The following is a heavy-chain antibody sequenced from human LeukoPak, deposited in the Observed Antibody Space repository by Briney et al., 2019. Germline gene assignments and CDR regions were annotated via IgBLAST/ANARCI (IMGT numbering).Heavy chain of an antibody. CDR2: IYTSGST. J-gene: IGHJ4*02. Sequence: SETLSLTCTVSGGSISSYYWSWIRQPAGKGLEWIGRIYTSGSTNYIPSLKSRVTMSVDTSKNQFSLKLSSVTAADTAVYYCARDAIAVAGGVEDYWGQGTLVTVSS. D-gene: IGHD6-19*01. V-gene: IGHV4-4*07. CDR3: ARDAIAVAGGVEDY. CDR1: GGSISSYY.